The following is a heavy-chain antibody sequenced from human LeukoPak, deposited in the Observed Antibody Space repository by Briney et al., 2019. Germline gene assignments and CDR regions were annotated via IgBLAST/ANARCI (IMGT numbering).Heavy chain of an antibody. J-gene: IGHJ4*02. V-gene: IGHV7-4-1*02. CDR1: GYTFSSYS. CDR3: ARSNNDGDYLGVGFDY. CDR2: INTNTGNP. Sequence: ASVKVSCKASGYTFSSYSMNWVRQAPGQGLEWMGWINTNTGNPTYAQGFTGRFVFSLDTSVSTAYLQISSLQAEDTAVYYCARSNNDGDYLGVGFDYWGQGTLVTVSS. D-gene: IGHD4-17*01.